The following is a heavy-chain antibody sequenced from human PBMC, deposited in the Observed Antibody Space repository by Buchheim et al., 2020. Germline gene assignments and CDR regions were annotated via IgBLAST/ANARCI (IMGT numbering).Heavy chain of an antibody. CDR3: ARVNHQTSLVGS. CDR2: IFHSGST. Sequence: QLLLQESGSGLVKPSQTLSLTCSVSGGSISGSGYSWTWIRQPPGKGLEWIGYIFHSGSTYYNTSLKSRVTISVDRSSSQASLKLDSVTAADTAVYFCARVNHQTSLVGSWGQGAL. J-gene: IGHJ5*02. CDR1: GGSISGSGYS. V-gene: IGHV4-30-2*01. D-gene: IGHD5-18*01.